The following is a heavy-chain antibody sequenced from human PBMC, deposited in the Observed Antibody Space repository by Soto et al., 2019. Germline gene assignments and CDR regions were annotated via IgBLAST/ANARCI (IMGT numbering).Heavy chain of an antibody. CDR1: GGSISSTNW. V-gene: IGHV4-4*02. D-gene: IGHD6-13*01. CDR3: ARDLQYSRLFYGMDV. Sequence: SETLSLTCAVSGGSISSTNWWSWVRQPPGKGLEWIGQIYHSGNTNYNPSLKSRVTISVDTSKNQFSLKLSSVTAADTAVYYCARDLQYSRLFYGMDVWGQGTTVTVSS. J-gene: IGHJ6*02. CDR2: IYHSGNT.